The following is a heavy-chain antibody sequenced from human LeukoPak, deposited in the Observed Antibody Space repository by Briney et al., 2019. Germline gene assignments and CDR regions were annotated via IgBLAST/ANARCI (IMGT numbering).Heavy chain of an antibody. J-gene: IGHJ4*02. Sequence: ASVKVSCKASGYTFTSYDINWVRQATGQGLEWMGWMNPNSGSTGYAQKFQGRVTMTRNTSISTAYMELSSLRSEDTAVYYCARARWDMVRGVIIPFDYWGREPWSPSPQ. CDR1: GYTFTSYD. V-gene: IGHV1-8*01. CDR2: MNPNSGST. CDR3: ARARWDMVRGVIIPFDY. D-gene: IGHD3-10*01.